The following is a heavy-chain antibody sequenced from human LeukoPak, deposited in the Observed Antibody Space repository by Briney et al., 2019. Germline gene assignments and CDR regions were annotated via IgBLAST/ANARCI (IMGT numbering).Heavy chain of an antibody. Sequence: SQTLSLTCAVSGGSISSGGYSWSWIRQPPGKGLEWIGSIYHSGSTYYNPSLKSRVTISVDRSKNQFSLKLSSVTAADTAVYYCARGVDTAMVTSNWFDPWGQGTLVTVSS. CDR1: GGSISSGGYS. CDR2: IYHSGST. D-gene: IGHD5-18*01. V-gene: IGHV4-30-2*01. CDR3: ARGVDTAMVTSNWFDP. J-gene: IGHJ5*02.